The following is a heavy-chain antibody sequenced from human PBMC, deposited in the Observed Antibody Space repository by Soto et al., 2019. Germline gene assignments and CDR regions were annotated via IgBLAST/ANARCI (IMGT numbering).Heavy chain of an antibody. CDR1: GDSISSSYY. Sequence: PSETLSLTCTVSGDSISSSYYWGWIRQSPGRGLEWIGSIYSGGSPYYNPSLKSRVTISVDTSKNQFFLELRSVTAADTAVYYCAIHVVHFSSWVSWGQGALVTVSS. CDR2: IYSGGSP. CDR3: AIHVVHFSSWVS. V-gene: IGHV4-39*01. D-gene: IGHD6-13*01. J-gene: IGHJ5*02.